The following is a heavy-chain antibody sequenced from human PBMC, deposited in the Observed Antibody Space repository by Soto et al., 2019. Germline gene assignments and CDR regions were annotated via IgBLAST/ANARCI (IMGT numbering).Heavy chain of an antibody. CDR3: ARQITRCSYHYGLDV. V-gene: IGHV3-30-3*01. J-gene: IGHJ6*02. CDR1: EFTFSSYA. Sequence: GSLRLSCAASEFTFSSYAVHWVRQAPGRGLEWVALISFDGTNEYYADSVKGRFTISRDNSKNMLFLQMDSLRPDDSAMYYCARQITRCSYHYGLDVWGQGTTVTVSS. CDR2: ISFDGTNE. D-gene: IGHD4-17*01.